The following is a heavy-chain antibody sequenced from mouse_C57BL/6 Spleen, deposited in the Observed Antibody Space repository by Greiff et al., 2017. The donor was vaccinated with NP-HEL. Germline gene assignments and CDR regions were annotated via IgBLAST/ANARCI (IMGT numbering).Heavy chain of an antibody. CDR2: IYPGSGST. J-gene: IGHJ2*01. CDR3: ARKERNYYGSSYFYFDY. V-gene: IGHV1-55*01. Sequence: QVQLQQSGAELVKPGASVKMSCKASGYTFTSYWITWVKQRPGQGLEWIGDIYPGSGSTNYNEKFKSKATLTVDTSSSTAYMQLSSLTSEDSAVYYCARKERNYYGSSYFYFDYWGQGTTLTVSS. CDR1: GYTFTSYW. D-gene: IGHD1-1*01.